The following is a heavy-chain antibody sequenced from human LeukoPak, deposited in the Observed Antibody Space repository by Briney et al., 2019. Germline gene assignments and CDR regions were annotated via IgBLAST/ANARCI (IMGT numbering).Heavy chain of an antibody. V-gene: IGHV1-69*05. J-gene: IGHJ6*03. CDR1: GYTFTSYD. CDR2: IIPFFGTT. Sequence: GASVKVSCKASGYTFTSYDINWVRQATGQGLEWMGRIIPFFGTTIYAQKFQGRVTITTDESTGTAYMELSSLRSEDTAVHYCARALGYYYMDVWGKGTTVIVSS. CDR3: ARALGYYYMDV.